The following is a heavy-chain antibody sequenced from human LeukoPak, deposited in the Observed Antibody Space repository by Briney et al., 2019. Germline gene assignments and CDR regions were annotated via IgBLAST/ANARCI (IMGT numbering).Heavy chain of an antibody. Sequence: PGGSLRLSCAASGFTFSSYRMSWVRQAPGKGLEWVANIKQGGSEKYYVDSVKGRFTISRDNAKNSLYLQMNSLRVEDTAVYYRARALYGSGSYGMDVWGRGTTVTVSS. CDR3: ARALYGSGSYGMDV. CDR1: GFTFSSYR. D-gene: IGHD3-10*01. V-gene: IGHV3-7*01. J-gene: IGHJ6*02. CDR2: IKQGGSEK.